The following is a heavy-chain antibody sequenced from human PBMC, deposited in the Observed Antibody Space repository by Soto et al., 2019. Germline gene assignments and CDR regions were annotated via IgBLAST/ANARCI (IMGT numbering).Heavy chain of an antibody. CDR3: AKEFGSTWIDH. Sequence: QVQLVESGGGVVQPGRSLRLSCAASGFTLTTYGMHWVRQAPGKGLEWVAAMSYDGTKEYYADSVKGRFTISRDSSRNTLFLQLNSLRAEDTAVYYCAKEFGSTWIDHWGEGNLVTVSS. J-gene: IGHJ4*02. V-gene: IGHV3-30*18. CDR1: GFTLTTYG. CDR2: MSYDGTKE. D-gene: IGHD6-13*01.